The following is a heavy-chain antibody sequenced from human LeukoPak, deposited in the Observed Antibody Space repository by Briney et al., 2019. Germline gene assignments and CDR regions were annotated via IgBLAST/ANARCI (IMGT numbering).Heavy chain of an antibody. D-gene: IGHD3-22*01. CDR2: IYYSGST. J-gene: IGHJ4*02. Sequence: SETLSLTCTVSGGSISSSSYYWGWIRQPPGKGLEWIGSIYYSGSTYYNPSLKSRVTISVDTSKNQFSLKLSSVTAADTAVYYCARGFLYYYDSSGLDRWGQGTLVTVSS. CDR3: ARGFLYYYDSSGLDR. CDR1: GGSISSSSYY. V-gene: IGHV4-39*07.